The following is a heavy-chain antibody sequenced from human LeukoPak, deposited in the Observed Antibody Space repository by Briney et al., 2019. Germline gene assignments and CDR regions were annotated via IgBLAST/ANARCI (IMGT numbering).Heavy chain of an antibody. CDR3: ERVDTMIGVVDAFDI. V-gene: IGHV3-30*03. J-gene: IGHJ3*02. CDR2: ISYDGSNK. D-gene: IGHD3-22*01. CDR1: GWTFSSYG. Sequence: PGRSLRLSCAASGWTFSSYGMHWVGQAPGKGLEWVAVISYDGSNKYYADSVKGRFTISRDNSKNTLYLQMNSLRAEDTAVYCCERVDTMIGVVDAFDIWGQGTMVTVSS.